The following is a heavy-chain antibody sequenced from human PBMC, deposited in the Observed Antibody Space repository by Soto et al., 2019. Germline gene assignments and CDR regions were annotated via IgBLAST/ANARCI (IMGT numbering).Heavy chain of an antibody. CDR3: AKAPSTTTVKGIDH. V-gene: IGHV3-30*18. D-gene: IGHD4-17*01. J-gene: IGHJ4*02. CDR2: ISYEGSNK. Sequence: GGSLRLSCAASGFTFSSYAMQWVRQAPGKGLEWVAVISYEGSNKYYAESVKGQFTISRDNSKNMLYLQKNSLIPEDTAVYYCAKAPSTTTVKGIDHWGQGTLVTVSS. CDR1: GFTFSSYA.